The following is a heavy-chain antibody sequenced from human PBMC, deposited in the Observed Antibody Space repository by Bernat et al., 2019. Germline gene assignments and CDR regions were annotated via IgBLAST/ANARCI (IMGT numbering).Heavy chain of an antibody. D-gene: IGHD4-11*01. V-gene: IGHV3-33*01. CDR2: IWYDGSNK. CDR1: GFTFSSYG. CDR3: ARARTVTNFYFDY. J-gene: IGHJ4*02. Sequence: QVQLVESGGGVVQPGRSLRLSCAASGFTFSSYGMHWVRQAPDKGLEWVAVIWYDGSNKYYHDSVKGRLTISSDNSKNTLYLQMNSLRADDTAVYYCARARTVTNFYFDYWGQGTVVTVSS.